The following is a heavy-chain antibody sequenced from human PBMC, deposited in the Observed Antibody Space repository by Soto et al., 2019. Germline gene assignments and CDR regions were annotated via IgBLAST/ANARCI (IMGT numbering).Heavy chain of an antibody. J-gene: IGHJ4*02. V-gene: IGHV4-38-2*01. Sequence: KPSETLSLTCAVSGYSISSGYYWGWIRQPPGKGLEWIGSIYHSGSTYYNPSLKSRVTISVDTSKNQFSLKLSSVTAADTAVYYCARVGGYVITLRGHFDYWGQGTLVTVSS. CDR2: IYHSGST. D-gene: IGHD3-16*01. CDR1: GYSISSGYY. CDR3: ARVGGYVITLRGHFDY.